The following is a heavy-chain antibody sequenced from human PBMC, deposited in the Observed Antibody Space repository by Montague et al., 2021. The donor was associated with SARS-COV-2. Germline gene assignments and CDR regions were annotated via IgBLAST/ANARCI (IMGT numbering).Heavy chain of an antibody. Sequence: PALVKPTQTLTLTCTFSGFSLSTSGVGVGRIRQPPGKALEWLALXYWDDDKRYSPSLKSRLTITKDTSKNQVVLTMTSMDPVDTATYYCAHRRGLLLSDAFDIWGQGTMVTVSS. CDR2: XYWDDDK. CDR1: GFSLSTSGVG. D-gene: IGHD1-26*01. V-gene: IGHV2-5*02. J-gene: IGHJ3*02. CDR3: AHRRGLLLSDAFDI.